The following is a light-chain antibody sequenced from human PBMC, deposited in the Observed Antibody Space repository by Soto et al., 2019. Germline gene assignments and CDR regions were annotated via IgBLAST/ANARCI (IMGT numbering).Light chain of an antibody. CDR2: EVS. V-gene: IGLV2-8*01. CDR1: SRDLGGYNF. CDR3: QSYHSGNVV. J-gene: IGLJ2*01. Sequence: QSALTQSPSASGSPGQSVTISCTGTSRDLGGYNFVSWYQQHPGKAPKLMIYEVSKRLSGVPDRFSGSKSGNTASLTISGLKTDDEADYYCQSYHSGNVVFGGGTKVTVL.